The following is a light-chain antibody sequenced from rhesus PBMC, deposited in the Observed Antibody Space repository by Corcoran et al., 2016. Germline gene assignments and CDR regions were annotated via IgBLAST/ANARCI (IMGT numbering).Light chain of an antibody. CDR1: QSVGNS. CDR2: AAA. J-gene: IGKJ3*01. Sequence: QIILTQSPATLSLSPGERATLSCRASQSVGNSLAWYQQKPGQAPRLLSYAAAKRATGIPDRFSGSGSGTEVTRTISSLEPEDFAVYYCQKYSSSPPFTFGPGTKLDI. V-gene: IGKV3-53*01. CDR3: QKYSSSPPFT.